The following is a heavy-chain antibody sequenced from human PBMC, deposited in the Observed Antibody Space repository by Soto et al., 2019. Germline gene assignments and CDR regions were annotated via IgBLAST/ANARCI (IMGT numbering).Heavy chain of an antibody. CDR1: GFTFSSYA. CDR3: AADRDCSGGSCRGC. CDR2: ISYDGSNK. J-gene: IGHJ4*02. Sequence: GGSLRLSCAASGFTFSSYAMHWVRQAPGKGLAWVAVISYDGSNKYYADSVKGRFTISRDNSKNTLYLQMNSLRAADTSVYYWAADRDCSGGSCRGCWRQGSRVTVAS. V-gene: IGHV3-30-3*01. D-gene: IGHD2-15*01.